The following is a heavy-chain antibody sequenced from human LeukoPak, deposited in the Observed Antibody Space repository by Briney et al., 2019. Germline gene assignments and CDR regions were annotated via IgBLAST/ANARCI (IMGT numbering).Heavy chain of an antibody. Sequence: SETLSLTCTVSGGSISSYYWSWIRQPPGKGLEWIGSIYRSGSTNYNPSLKSRVTISVDTSKNQFSLKVSSVTAADTAVYYCARGDCSGSICYSPMDVWGTGTTVTVSS. V-gene: IGHV4-59*08. D-gene: IGHD2-21*01. CDR1: GGSISSYY. CDR2: IYRSGST. J-gene: IGHJ6*03. CDR3: ARGDCSGSICYSPMDV.